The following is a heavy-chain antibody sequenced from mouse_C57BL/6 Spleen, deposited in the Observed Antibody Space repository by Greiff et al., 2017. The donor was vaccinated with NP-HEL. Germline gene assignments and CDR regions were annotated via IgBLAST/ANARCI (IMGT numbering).Heavy chain of an antibody. CDR1: GYTFTDYY. J-gene: IGHJ4*01. D-gene: IGHD2-3*01. CDR3: ARVYDYGAMDY. V-gene: IGHV1-26*01. CDR2: INPNNGGT. Sequence: EVQLQQSGPELVKPGASVKISCKASGYTFTDYYMNWVKQSHGKSLEWIGDINPNNGGTSYNQKFKGKATLTVDKSSSTAYMERRSLTSEDSAVYYCARVYDYGAMDYWGQGTSVTVSS.